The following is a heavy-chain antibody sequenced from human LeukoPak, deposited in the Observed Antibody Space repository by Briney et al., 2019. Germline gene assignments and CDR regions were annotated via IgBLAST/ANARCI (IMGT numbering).Heavy chain of an antibody. D-gene: IGHD6-13*01. J-gene: IGHJ1*01. V-gene: IGHV3-23*01. CDR3: ARDQSSSWLSWYFQH. CDR1: GFTLSTYA. CDR2: VSSSGSYT. Sequence: HPGGSLRLSCAASGFTLSTYAMSWVRQAPGKGLEWVSTVSSSGSYTFYADSVTGRFTISRDNSKNTLYLQMNSLRAEDTAVYYCARDQSSSWLSWYFQHWGQGTLVTVSS.